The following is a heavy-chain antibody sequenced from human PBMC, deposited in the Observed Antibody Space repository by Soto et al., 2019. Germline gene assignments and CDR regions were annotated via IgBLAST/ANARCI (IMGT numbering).Heavy chain of an antibody. J-gene: IGHJ4*02. CDR2: IYYTGTS. D-gene: IGHD5-18*01. CDR3: ARRYGSCFDY. Sequence: TSETLSLTFTVSGGSIRNNYWSWIRQPPGKGLEWVGYIYYTGTSKYNPSLKSRVTISVDSSKNQFSLKLDSVTAADTAVYYCARRYGSCFDYWGQGTLVTVSS. V-gene: IGHV4-59*08. CDR1: GGSIRNNY.